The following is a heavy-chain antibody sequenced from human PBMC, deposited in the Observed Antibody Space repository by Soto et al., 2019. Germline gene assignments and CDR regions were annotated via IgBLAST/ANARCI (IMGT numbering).Heavy chain of an antibody. CDR2: IYYNGST. D-gene: IGHD2-2*01. CDR1: GGSISSGGYY. Sequence: QVQLQESGPGLVKPSQTLSLTCTVSGGSISSGGYYWSWIRQHPGRGLEWFGYIYYNGSTYYNPSLKRRVIRSVDAAKNQRSQNQISVTAADTAVYYCGRAGEAEQPAANPHYYYVLDLWGQGTTVTVSS. J-gene: IGHJ6*02. CDR3: GRAGEAEQPAANPHYYYVLDL. V-gene: IGHV4-31*03.